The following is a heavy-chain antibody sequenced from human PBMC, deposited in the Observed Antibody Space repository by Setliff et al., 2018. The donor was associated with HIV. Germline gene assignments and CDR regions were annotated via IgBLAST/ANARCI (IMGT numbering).Heavy chain of an antibody. J-gene: IGHJ4*02. D-gene: IGHD3-22*01. CDR1: GYTVTTYS. Sequence: SVKVSCKASGYTVTTYSINWVRQAPGQGLEWMGGIIPIFGTTNYAQKFQDRVTITADESTSTVYMELGSLRSEDTAVYYCARALGISSDSNRFDYWGQGTLVTVSS. CDR2: IIPIFGTT. V-gene: IGHV1-69*13. CDR3: ARALGISSDSNRFDY.